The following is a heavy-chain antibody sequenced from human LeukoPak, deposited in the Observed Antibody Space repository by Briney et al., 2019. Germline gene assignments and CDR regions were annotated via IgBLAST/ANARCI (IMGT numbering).Heavy chain of an antibody. J-gene: IGHJ6*03. D-gene: IGHD1-1*01. CDR3: ARGPPRGKYYYMDV. V-gene: IGHV3-13*01. CDR2: IGTASDT. Sequence: GGSLRLSCAASGFTFSNFDMHWVRHPTGQGLEWVSTIGTASDTYYPGSVEGRFTLSRDNAKNSLYLQMNSLTAGDTAVYYCARGPPRGKYYYMDVWGKGTTVTVSS. CDR1: GFTFSNFD.